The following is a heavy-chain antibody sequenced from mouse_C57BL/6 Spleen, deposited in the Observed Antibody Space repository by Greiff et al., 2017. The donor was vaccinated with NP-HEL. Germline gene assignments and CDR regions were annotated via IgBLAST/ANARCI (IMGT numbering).Heavy chain of an antibody. CDR1: GYTFTSYW. V-gene: IGHV1-53*01. Sequence: QVQLQQPGTELVKPGASVKLSCKASGYTFTSYWMHWVKQRPGQGLEWIGNINPSNGGTNYNEKFKSKATLTVDKSSSAAYMQLSSLTSEDSAVYYCARSTGNYGWFAYWGQGTLVTVSA. J-gene: IGHJ3*01. CDR2: INPSNGGT. CDR3: ARSTGNYGWFAY. D-gene: IGHD2-1*01.